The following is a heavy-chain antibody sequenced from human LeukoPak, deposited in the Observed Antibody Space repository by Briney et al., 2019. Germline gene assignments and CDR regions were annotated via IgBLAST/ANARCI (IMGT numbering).Heavy chain of an antibody. CDR2: IIPMFGIT. CDR1: GGTFSSYA. Sequence: GASVKVSCKASGGTFSSYAISWVRQAPGQGLEWMGGIIPMFGITHYAQKFQGRVTITADESTSTAYMELTSLRSDETAIYYCGRSAMAPGASLLLHYYMDVWGKGTMVTISS. D-gene: IGHD1-26*01. V-gene: IGHV1-69*13. CDR3: GRSAMAPGASLLLHYYMDV. J-gene: IGHJ6*03.